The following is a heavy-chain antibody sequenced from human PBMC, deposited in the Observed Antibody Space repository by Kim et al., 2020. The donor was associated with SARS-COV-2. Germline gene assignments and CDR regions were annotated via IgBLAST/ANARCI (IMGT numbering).Heavy chain of an antibody. V-gene: IGHV3-23*01. D-gene: IGHD3-3*01. J-gene: IGHJ6*03. CDR3: AKEGEYYDFWSGYLGDYYYYYMDV. CDR2: ISGSGGST. CDR1: GFTFSSYA. Sequence: GGSLRLSCAASGFTFSSYAMSWVRQAPGKGLEWVSAISGSGGSTYYADSVKGRFTISRDNSKNTLYLQMNSLRAEDTAVYYCAKEGEYYDFWSGYLGDYYYYYMDVWGKGTTVTVSS.